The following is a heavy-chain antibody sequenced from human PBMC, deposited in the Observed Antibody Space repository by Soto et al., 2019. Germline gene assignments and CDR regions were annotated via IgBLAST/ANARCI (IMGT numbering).Heavy chain of an antibody. J-gene: IGHJ6*02. CDR3: ARDIVVVPAANSALSYYYYGMDV. CDR1: GYTFTSYG. CDR2: ISAYNGNT. V-gene: IGHV1-18*04. D-gene: IGHD2-2*01. Sequence: AASVKVSCKASGYTFTSYGISWVRQAPGQGLEWMGWISAYNGNTNYAQKLQGRVTMTTDTSTSTAYMELRSLRSDDTAVYYCARDIVVVPAANSALSYYYYGMDVWGQGTTVTVS.